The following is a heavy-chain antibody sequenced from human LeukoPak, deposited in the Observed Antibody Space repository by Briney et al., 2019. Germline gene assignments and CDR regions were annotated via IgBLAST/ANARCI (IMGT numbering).Heavy chain of an antibody. CDR3: ARAPDYDFWSGYFAFDI. J-gene: IGHJ3*02. V-gene: IGHV1-18*01. Sequence: ASVKVSCKASGYTFTTYLISWVRQAPGQGLEWMGWISAYNGNTNYAQKLQGRVTMTTDTSTSTAYMELRSLRSDDTAVYYCARAPDYDFWSGYFAFDIWGQGTMVTVSS. CDR2: ISAYNGNT. CDR1: GYTFTTYL. D-gene: IGHD3-3*01.